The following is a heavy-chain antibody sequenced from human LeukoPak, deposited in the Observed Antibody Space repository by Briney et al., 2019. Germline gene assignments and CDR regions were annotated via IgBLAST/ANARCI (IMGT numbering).Heavy chain of an antibody. V-gene: IGHV1-69*13. CDR1: RGTFSSYG. J-gene: IGHJ4*02. Sequence: GASVNVSCKSSRGTFSSYGISWVRQAPGQGLEWMGGIIPIFGTANYAQKFQDRVTITADQSTSTAYMELSSLRSEDTAVYYCARSTVGGITLAYWGQGTLVTVSS. D-gene: IGHD1-26*01. CDR3: ARSTVGGITLAY. CDR2: IIPIFGTA.